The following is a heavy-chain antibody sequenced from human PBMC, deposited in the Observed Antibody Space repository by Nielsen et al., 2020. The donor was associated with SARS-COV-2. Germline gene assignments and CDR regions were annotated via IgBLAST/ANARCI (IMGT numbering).Heavy chain of an antibody. J-gene: IGHJ4*02. V-gene: IGHV3-23*01. Sequence: GESLKISCAASGFTFSSYAMSWVRQAPGKGLEWVSAISGSGGSTYYADSVKGRFTISRDNSKNTLYLQMNSLRAEDTAVYYCARDRLLHYFDFWGQGTLVTVSS. CDR2: ISGSGGST. CDR1: GFTFSSYA. CDR3: ARDRLLHYFDF.